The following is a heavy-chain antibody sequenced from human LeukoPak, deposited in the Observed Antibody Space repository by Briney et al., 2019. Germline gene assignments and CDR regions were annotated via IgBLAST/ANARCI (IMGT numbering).Heavy chain of an antibody. CDR2: INSDGSST. J-gene: IGHJ4*02. Sequence: GGSLRLSRVASGLTFSSYWMHRVRQAPGKGLVWVSRINSDGSSTTYADSVKGRFTISRDNAKNTLYLQMNSLRAEDTAVYYCAREGVGATFDYWGQGTLVTVSS. CDR3: AREGVGATFDY. D-gene: IGHD1-26*01. V-gene: IGHV3-74*01. CDR1: GLTFSSYW.